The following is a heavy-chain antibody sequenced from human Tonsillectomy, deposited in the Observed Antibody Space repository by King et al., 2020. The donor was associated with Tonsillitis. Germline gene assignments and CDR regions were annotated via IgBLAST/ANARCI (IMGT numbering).Heavy chain of an antibody. CDR2: ISWNSGSI. D-gene: IGHD3-16*01. CDR1: GFTFDDYA. CDR3: ASYWGGGSGPSPGEDYYYGMDV. J-gene: IGHJ6*02. V-gene: IGHV3-9*01. Sequence: VQLVESGGGLVQPGRSLRLSCAASGFTFDDYAMHWVRQAPGKGLEWVSGISWNSGSIGYADSVKGRFTISRDNAKNSLYLQMNSLRAEDTALYYCASYWGGGSGPSPGEDYYYGMDVWGQGTTVTVSS.